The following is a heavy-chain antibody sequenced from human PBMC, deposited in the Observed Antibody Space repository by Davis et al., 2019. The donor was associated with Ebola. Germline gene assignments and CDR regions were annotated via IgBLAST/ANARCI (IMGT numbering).Heavy chain of an antibody. CDR2: ISAYNGNT. J-gene: IGHJ4*02. CDR1: GYTFTSYD. D-gene: IGHD6-19*01. Sequence: ASVKVSCKASGYTFTSYDISWVRQAPGQGLEWMGWISAYNGNTNYAQKLQGRVTMTRNTSISTAYMELSSLRSEDTAVYYCARGRRIAVAGTDYWGQGTLVTVSS. V-gene: IGHV1-18*01. CDR3: ARGRRIAVAGTDY.